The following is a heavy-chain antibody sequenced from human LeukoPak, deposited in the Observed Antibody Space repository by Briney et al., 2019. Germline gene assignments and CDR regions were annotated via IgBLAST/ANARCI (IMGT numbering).Heavy chain of an antibody. CDR3: AREMVRGVIPLPFDY. CDR1: GGTFSSYA. J-gene: IGHJ4*02. D-gene: IGHD3-10*01. CDR2: IIPIFGTA. Sequence: GSSVKVSCKASGGTFSSYAISWVRQAPGQGLEWMGRIIPIFGTANYAQKFQGRVTITTDESTSTAYMELSSLRSEATAVYYCAREMVRGVIPLPFDYWGPGTLVTVSS. V-gene: IGHV1-69*05.